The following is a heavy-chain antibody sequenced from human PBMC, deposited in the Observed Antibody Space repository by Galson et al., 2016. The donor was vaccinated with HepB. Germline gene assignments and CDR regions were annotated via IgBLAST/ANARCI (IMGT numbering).Heavy chain of an antibody. CDR2: IFSTGNT. Sequence: SETLSLTCIVSGGSISRSSHYWGWIRQPPGKALEWIASIFSTGNTYYSPSFKSRVTISVDTSKNQFSLKLSSVTAPDTAVYYCARQYAKYWFDPWGQGTLVIVSS. CDR3: ARQYAKYWFDP. CDR1: GGSISRSSHY. J-gene: IGHJ5*02. V-gene: IGHV4-39*01.